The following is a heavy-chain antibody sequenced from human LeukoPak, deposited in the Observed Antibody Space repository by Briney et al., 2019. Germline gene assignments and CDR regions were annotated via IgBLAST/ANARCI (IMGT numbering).Heavy chain of an antibody. V-gene: IGHV3-48*01. CDR2: ISSSSSTI. D-gene: IGHD3-9*01. CDR3: PRSIRPHYDILTGLDY. J-gene: IGHJ4*02. Sequence: PGGSLRLSCAASGFTFSSYSMNWVRQAPGKGLEWVSYISSSSSTIYYADSVKGRFTISRDNAKNSLDVHMNSLRAEDTAVYYCPRSIRPHYDILTGLDYWGQGTLVTVSS. CDR1: GFTFSSYS.